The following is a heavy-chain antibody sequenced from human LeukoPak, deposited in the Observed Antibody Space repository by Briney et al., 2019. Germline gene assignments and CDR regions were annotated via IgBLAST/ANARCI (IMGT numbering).Heavy chain of an antibody. V-gene: IGHV4-30-4*01. J-gene: IGHJ6*02. CDR1: GGSISSGDYY. D-gene: IGHD3-22*01. CDR3: ARICSGYFDYYYYGMDV. CDR2: IYYSGST. Sequence: PSETLSLTCAVSGGSISSGDYYWSWIRQPPGKGLEWIGYIYYSGSTYYNPSLKSRVTISVDTSKNQFSLKLSSVPAADTAVYYCARICSGYFDYYYYGMDVWGQGTTVTVSS.